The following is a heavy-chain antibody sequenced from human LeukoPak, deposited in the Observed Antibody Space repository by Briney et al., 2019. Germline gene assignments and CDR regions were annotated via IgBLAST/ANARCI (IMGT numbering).Heavy chain of an antibody. V-gene: IGHV3-23*01. Sequence: GGSLRLSCVASGFTFSRYAMSWVRQAPGKGLEWVSAIDGSGGDTFYADSVKGRFTISRDNSKNTLFLHMNSLRAEDTAVYFCAKDSSVPYGITNWGQGTLVTVS. CDR2: IDGSGGDT. D-gene: IGHD4-17*01. CDR1: GFTFSRYA. CDR3: AKDSSVPYGITN. J-gene: IGHJ4*02.